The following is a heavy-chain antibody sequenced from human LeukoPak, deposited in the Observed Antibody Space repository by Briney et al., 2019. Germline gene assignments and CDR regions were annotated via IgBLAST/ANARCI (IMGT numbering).Heavy chain of an antibody. CDR3: VGYRYYLDY. Sequence: PGGSLRLSCAASGFTFSNAWMSWVRQAPGKGLEWVGRSKSKTDGGTTDYAAPVKGRFTISRDDSKNTLYLQMNSLKTEDTAVYYCVGYRYYLDYWGQGTLVTVSS. V-gene: IGHV3-15*01. CDR1: GFTFSNAW. J-gene: IGHJ4*02. CDR2: SKSKTDGGTT. D-gene: IGHD3-16*02.